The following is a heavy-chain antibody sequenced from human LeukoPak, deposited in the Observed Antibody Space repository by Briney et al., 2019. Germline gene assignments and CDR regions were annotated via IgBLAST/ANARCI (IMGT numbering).Heavy chain of an antibody. D-gene: IGHD3-10*01. V-gene: IGHV3-7*01. J-gene: IGHJ4*02. CDR3: ARAGQEWFGELGFDS. Sequence: GGSLRLSCAASGFSFSSYWMSWVRQAPGKGLEWVANIKQDGSEKYYVASVKGRFTISRDNAKNSLYRQMNSLRAEDTAMYYCARAGQEWFGELGFDSWGQGTLVTVSS. CDR1: GFSFSSYW. CDR2: IKQDGSEK.